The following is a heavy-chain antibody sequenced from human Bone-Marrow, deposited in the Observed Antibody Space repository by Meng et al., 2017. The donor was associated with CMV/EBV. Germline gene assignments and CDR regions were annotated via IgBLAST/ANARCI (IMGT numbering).Heavy chain of an antibody. D-gene: IGHD3-10*01. CDR2: IYYTGST. J-gene: IGHJ4*02. V-gene: IGHV4-59*01. CDR3: ARGRVYYYGSGTYYPLDD. Sequence: SETLSLTCTVSDGSISNYYWNWIRQPPGKGLEWIGYIYYTGSTNYNPSLKSRVTISLDTSKNQFSLKLSSVTAADTAVYYCARGRVYYYGSGTYYPLDDWGPGKLVNVSS. CDR1: DGSISNYY.